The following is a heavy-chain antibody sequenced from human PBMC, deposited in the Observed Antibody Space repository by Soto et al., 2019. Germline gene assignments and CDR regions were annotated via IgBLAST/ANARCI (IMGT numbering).Heavy chain of an antibody. J-gene: IGHJ3*02. D-gene: IGHD6-19*01. CDR2: ISSSSSTI. CDR3: ARAFIAVAGTRGGAFDI. CDR1: GFTFSSYS. V-gene: IGHV3-48*01. Sequence: EVQLVESGGGLVQPGGSLRLSCAASGFTFSSYSMNWVRQAPGKGLEWVSYISSSSSTIYYADSVKGRFTISRDNAKNSLYLQMNSLRAEDTAAYYCARAFIAVAGTRGGAFDIWGQGTMVTVSS.